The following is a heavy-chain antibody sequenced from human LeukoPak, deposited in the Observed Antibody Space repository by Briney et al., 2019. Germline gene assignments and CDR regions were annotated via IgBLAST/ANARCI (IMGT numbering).Heavy chain of an antibody. CDR1: GFTFSSYS. CDR2: ISGSSSYI. J-gene: IGHJ4*02. V-gene: IGHV3-21*01. CDR3: ARDGGQQLVSFDY. Sequence: GGSLRLSCAASGFTFSSYSMNWVRQAPGKGLEWVSSISGSSSYIYYADSVKGRFTISRDNAKNSLYLQMNSLRAEDTAVYYCARDGGQQLVSFDYWGQGTLVTVSS. D-gene: IGHD6-13*01.